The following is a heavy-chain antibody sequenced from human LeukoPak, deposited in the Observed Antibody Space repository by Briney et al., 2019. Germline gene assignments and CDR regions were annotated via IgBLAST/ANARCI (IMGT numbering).Heavy chain of an antibody. Sequence: SETLSLTCTVSGGSISSSSYYWGWIRQPPGKGLEWIGSIYYSGSTYYNPSLKSRVTISVDTSKNQFSLKLSSVTAADTAVYYCARRHIAAAGRGVDPWGQGTLVTVSS. D-gene: IGHD6-13*01. CDR1: GGSISSSSYY. CDR2: IYYSGST. V-gene: IGHV4-39*01. J-gene: IGHJ5*02. CDR3: ARRHIAAAGRGVDP.